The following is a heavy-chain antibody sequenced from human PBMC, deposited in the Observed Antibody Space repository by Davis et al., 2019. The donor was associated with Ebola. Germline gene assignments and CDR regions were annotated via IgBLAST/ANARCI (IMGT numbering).Heavy chain of an antibody. J-gene: IGHJ6*02. CDR2: IIPMSGTT. D-gene: IGHD3-10*01. CDR3: VRELVGAGSYSAEYYGMDV. V-gene: IGHV1-69*13. Sequence: SVKVSCKASGGTFSTNAISWVRQAPGQGLEWMGGIIPMSGTTNYAQKFQDRIMMTADESTSTVYMALSGLGSEDTAVYYCVRELVGAGSYSAEYYGMDVWGQGTTVTVS. CDR1: GGTFSTNA.